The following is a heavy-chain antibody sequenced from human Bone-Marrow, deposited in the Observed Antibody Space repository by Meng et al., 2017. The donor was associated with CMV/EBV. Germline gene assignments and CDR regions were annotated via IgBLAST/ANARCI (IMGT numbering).Heavy chain of an antibody. D-gene: IGHD4-17*01. CDR3: ARDSTVTTGALDY. Sequence: GGPLRLSCAASGFTFSSYAMHWVRQAPGKGLEWVAVISYDGSNKYYADSVKGRFTISRDNSKNTLYLQMNSLRAEDTAVYYCARDSTVTTGALDYWGQGTLVTVSS. CDR2: ISYDGSNK. J-gene: IGHJ4*02. V-gene: IGHV3-30*04. CDR1: GFTFSSYA.